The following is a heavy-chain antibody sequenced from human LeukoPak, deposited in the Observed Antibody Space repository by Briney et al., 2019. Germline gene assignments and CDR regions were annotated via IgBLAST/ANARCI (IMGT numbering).Heavy chain of an antibody. D-gene: IGHD3-22*01. V-gene: IGHV4-39*01. J-gene: IGHJ4*02. CDR2: IYYSGST. CDR1: GGSISSYSYY. CDR3: ARHAIDGSGYYFDYFDY. Sequence: PSETLSLTCTVSGGSISSYSYYWGWIRQPPGKGLEWIGSIYYSGSTYYNPSLKSRVTISVDTSKNQFSLKLTSVTAADMAVYYCARHAIDGSGYYFDYFDYWGQGTLVTVSS.